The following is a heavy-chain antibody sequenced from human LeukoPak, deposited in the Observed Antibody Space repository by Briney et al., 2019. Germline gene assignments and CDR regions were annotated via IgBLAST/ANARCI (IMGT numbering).Heavy chain of an antibody. Sequence: ASVKVSCKASGYTFTSYYMHWVQQAPGQGLEWMGIINPSGGSASYAQKFQGRVTMTRDTSTSTVYMEMSSLRSEDTAVYYCARGLGSGSYYGSWGQGTLVTVSS. CDR3: ARGLGSGSYYGS. CDR2: INPSGGSA. CDR1: GYTFTSYY. D-gene: IGHD3-10*01. V-gene: IGHV1-46*01. J-gene: IGHJ5*02.